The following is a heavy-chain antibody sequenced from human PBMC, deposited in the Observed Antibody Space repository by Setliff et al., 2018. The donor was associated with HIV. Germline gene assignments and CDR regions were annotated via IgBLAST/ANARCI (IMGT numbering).Heavy chain of an antibody. V-gene: IGHV4-59*01. D-gene: IGHD4-17*01. CDR3: ARVQMAYAAFDV. CDR2: IYYSGST. Sequence: SETLSLTGTVSGGSISSYYWSWIRQPPGKGLEWIGYIYYSGSTNYNPSLKSRVTISVDTAKHQFSLKLSSVTAADTAVYYCARVQMAYAAFDVWGQGTMVTVSS. J-gene: IGHJ3*01. CDR1: GGSISSYY.